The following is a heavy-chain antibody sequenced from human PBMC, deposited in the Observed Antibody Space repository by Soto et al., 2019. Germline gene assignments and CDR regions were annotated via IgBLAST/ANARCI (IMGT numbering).Heavy chain of an antibody. CDR3: ARDRDDSSGYDAFDI. V-gene: IGHV3-48*02. CDR2: ISSSSSTI. J-gene: IGHJ3*02. D-gene: IGHD3-22*01. Sequence: GGSLRLSCAASGFTFSSYSMNWVRQAPGKGLEWVSYISSSSSTIYYADSVKGRVTISRDNAKNSLYLQMNSLRDEDTAVYYCARDRDDSSGYDAFDIWGQGTMVTVSS. CDR1: GFTFSSYS.